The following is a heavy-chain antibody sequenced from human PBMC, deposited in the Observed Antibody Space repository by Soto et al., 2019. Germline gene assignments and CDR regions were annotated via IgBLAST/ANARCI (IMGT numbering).Heavy chain of an antibody. CDR3: TRDIRYYYDSSGYYSRP. J-gene: IGHJ5*02. D-gene: IGHD3-22*01. V-gene: IGHV3-49*03. Sequence: PGGALRLSCTASGFTFGDYAMSCFRQAPGKGLEWVGFIRSKAYGGTTEYAASVKGRITISRDDSKSIAYLQMNSLKTEDTAVYYCTRDIRYYYDSSGYYSRPWGQGTLVTVSS. CDR1: GFTFGDYA. CDR2: IRSKAYGGTT.